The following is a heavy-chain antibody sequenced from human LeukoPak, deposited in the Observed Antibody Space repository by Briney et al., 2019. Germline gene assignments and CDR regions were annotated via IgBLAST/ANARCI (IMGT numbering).Heavy chain of an antibody. D-gene: IGHD2-2*01. CDR2: INPSGGST. V-gene: IGHV1-46*01. CDR3: ARDPTPYCSSTSCYVSVWFDP. Sequence: ASVKVSCKASGYTFTSYYMHWVRQAPGQGLEWMGIINPSGGSTSYARKFQGRVTMTRDTSTSTVYMELSSLRSEDTAVYYCARDPTPYCSSTSCYVSVWFDPWGQGTLVTVSS. J-gene: IGHJ5*02. CDR1: GYTFTSYY.